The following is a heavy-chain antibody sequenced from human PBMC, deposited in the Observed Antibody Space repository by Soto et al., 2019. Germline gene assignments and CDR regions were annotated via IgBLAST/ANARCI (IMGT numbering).Heavy chain of an antibody. Sequence: SETLSLTCAVSSGSISSSNWWSWVRQPPGKGLEWIGETYHSGSTNYNPSLKSRVTISVDKSKNQFSLKLSSVTAADTAVYYCARDEDYGDYGGAFDIWGQGTMVTVSS. CDR2: TYHSGST. CDR3: ARDEDYGDYGGAFDI. J-gene: IGHJ3*02. CDR1: SGSISSSNW. D-gene: IGHD4-17*01. V-gene: IGHV4-4*02.